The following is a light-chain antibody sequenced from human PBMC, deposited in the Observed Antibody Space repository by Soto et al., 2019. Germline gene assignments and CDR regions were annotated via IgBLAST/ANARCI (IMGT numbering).Light chain of an antibody. CDR2: GAS. CDR3: QQRRNWPLT. J-gene: IGKJ4*01. CDR1: QSVSSN. Sequence: EIVLTQSPATLSFSPGERATLSCRASQSVSSNLAWYQQKPGQAPRLLIYGASNRATGIPARFSGSGSGTDFTLTISGLEPEDFAVYYCQQRRNWPLTFGGGTKVEIK. V-gene: IGKV3-11*01.